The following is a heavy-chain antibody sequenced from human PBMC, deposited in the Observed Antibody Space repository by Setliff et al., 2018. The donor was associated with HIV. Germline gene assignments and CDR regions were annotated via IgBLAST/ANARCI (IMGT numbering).Heavy chain of an antibody. Sequence: PSETLSLTCTVSGDSISSSTFYWGWIRQPPGKGLEWIGGIYYSGTTYYNPSLKSRVGISVDTSKSQFSMKLSSVTAADTAVYYCARPRLRGSGAFDIWGQGTMVTVSS. CDR3: ARPRLRGSGAFDI. J-gene: IGHJ3*02. CDR1: GDSISSSTFY. V-gene: IGHV4-39*01. CDR2: IYYSGTT. D-gene: IGHD2-21*01.